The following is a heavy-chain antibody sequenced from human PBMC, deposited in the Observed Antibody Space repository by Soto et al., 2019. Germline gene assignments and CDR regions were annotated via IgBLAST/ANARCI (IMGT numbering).Heavy chain of an antibody. J-gene: IGHJ3*02. CDR1: GFTFSSYS. CDR2: ISSSSSTI. CDR3: ARDSTRWELQWDAFDI. V-gene: IGHV3-48*02. Sequence: GGSLRLSCAASGFTFSSYSMNWVRQAPGKGLEWVSYISSSSSTIYYADSVKGRFTISRDNAKNSLYLQMNSLRDGDTAVYYCARDSTRWELQWDAFDIWGQGTMVTVSS. D-gene: IGHD1-26*01.